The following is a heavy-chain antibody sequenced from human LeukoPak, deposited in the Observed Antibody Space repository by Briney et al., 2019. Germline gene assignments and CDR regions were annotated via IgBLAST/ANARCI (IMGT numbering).Heavy chain of an antibody. Sequence: GGSLRLSCAASGFTFSSYGMSWVRQAPGKGLEWVSTISGGGGNTYYADSVKGRFTISRDNSKSTLYLQMNSLRAEDTAVYYCAKEMGAYSSGWPFDYWGQGTLVTVSS. CDR3: AKEMGAYSSGWPFDY. CDR1: GFTFSSYG. D-gene: IGHD6-19*01. V-gene: IGHV3-23*01. CDR2: ISGGGGNT. J-gene: IGHJ4*02.